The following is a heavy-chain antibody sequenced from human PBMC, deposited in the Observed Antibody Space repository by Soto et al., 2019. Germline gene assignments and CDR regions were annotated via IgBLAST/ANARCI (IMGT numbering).Heavy chain of an antibody. V-gene: IGHV5-51*01. CDR2: IYPGDSDT. CDR1: GYSFTTSW. Sequence: PGESLKISCKGSGYSFTTSWIGWVRQMPGKGLEWMGIIYPGDSDTRYSPSFQGQVTISADNSINTAYLQWSSLRASDTAMYYCARMRDNSPYYYYFMDVWGKGTTVTVSS. CDR3: ARMRDNSPYYYYFMDV. J-gene: IGHJ6*03. D-gene: IGHD1-20*01.